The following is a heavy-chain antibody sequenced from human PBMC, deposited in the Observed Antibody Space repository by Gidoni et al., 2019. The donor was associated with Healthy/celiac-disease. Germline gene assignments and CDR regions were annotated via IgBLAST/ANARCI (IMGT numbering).Heavy chain of an antibody. CDR2: INHSGST. CDR1: GGSFSGYY. V-gene: IGHV4-34*01. Sequence: QVQLQQWGAGLLKPSETLSLTCAVYGGSFSGYYWSWIRQPPGKGMEWIGEINHSGSTNYNPSLKSRVTISVDTSKNQFSLKLSSVTAADTAVYYCARQWLTTVTYYYYYGMDVWGQGTTVTVSS. CDR3: ARQWLTTVTYYYYYGMDV. D-gene: IGHD4-17*01. J-gene: IGHJ6*02.